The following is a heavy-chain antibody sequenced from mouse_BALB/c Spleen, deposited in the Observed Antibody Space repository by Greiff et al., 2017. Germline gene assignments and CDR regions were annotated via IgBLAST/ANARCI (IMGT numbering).Heavy chain of an antibody. D-gene: IGHD1-1*01. CDR1: GFTFSDYY. Sequence: EVQVVESGGGLVKPGGSLKLSCAASGFTFSDYYMYWVRQTPEKRLEWVATISDGGSYTYYPDSVKGRFTISRDNAKNNLYLQMSSLKSEDTAMYYCARDGDYYGSSYDYWGQGTTLTVSS. CDR2: ISDGGSYT. CDR3: ARDGDYYGSSYDY. J-gene: IGHJ2*01. V-gene: IGHV5-4*02.